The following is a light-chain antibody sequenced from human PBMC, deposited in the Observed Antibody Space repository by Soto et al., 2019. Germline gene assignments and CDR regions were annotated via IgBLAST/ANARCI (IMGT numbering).Light chain of an antibody. CDR1: QSVGSSY. V-gene: IGKV3-20*01. CDR2: GAS. Sequence: EIVLTQSPGTLSLSPGERATLSCRASQSVGSSYLAWYQQKPGQAPRLLIYGASSRATGIPDRFSGSGSGTDFTLTISRLEPEDSAVYYCQHFGNSPIFTFGPGTKVEIK. CDR3: QHFGNSPIFT. J-gene: IGKJ3*01.